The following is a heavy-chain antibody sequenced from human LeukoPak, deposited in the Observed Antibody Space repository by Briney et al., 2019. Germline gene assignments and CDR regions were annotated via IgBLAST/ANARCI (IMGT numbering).Heavy chain of an antibody. CDR1: GFTFSSYA. CDR2: ISGSGGST. CDR3: AKDLEHGSYAAFDY. D-gene: IGHD1-26*01. Sequence: PGGSLRLSCAASGFTFSSYAMSWVRQAPGKGLEWVSAISGSGGSTSYADSVKGRFTISRDNSKNTLYLQMNSLRAEDTAVYYCAKDLEHGSYAAFDYWGQGTLVTVSS. V-gene: IGHV3-23*01. J-gene: IGHJ4*02.